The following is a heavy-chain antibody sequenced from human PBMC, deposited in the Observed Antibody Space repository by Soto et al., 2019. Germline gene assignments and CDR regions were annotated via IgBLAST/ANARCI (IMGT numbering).Heavy chain of an antibody. CDR3: ARLGSSSAVPYYYYYYYMDV. D-gene: IGHD6-6*01. Sequence: GESLKISCKGSGYSFTSCWIGWVRQMPGKGLEWMGIIYPGDSDTRYSPSFQGQVTISADKSISTAYLQWSSLKASDTAMYYCARLGSSSAVPYYYYYYYMDVWGKGTTVTVSS. CDR2: IYPGDSDT. CDR1: GYSFTSCW. V-gene: IGHV5-51*01. J-gene: IGHJ6*03.